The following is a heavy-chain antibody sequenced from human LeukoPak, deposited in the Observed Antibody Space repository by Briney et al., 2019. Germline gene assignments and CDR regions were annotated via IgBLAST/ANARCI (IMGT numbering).Heavy chain of an antibody. Sequence: NPSETLSLTCAVYGGSFSGYYWSWIRQPPGKGLEWIGYIYYSGSTNYNPSLKSRVTISVDTSKNQFSLKLSSVTAADTAVYYCAREAYCGGDCYSGFDYWGQGTLVTVSS. D-gene: IGHD2-21*02. J-gene: IGHJ4*02. CDR1: GGSFSGYY. V-gene: IGHV4-59*01. CDR3: AREAYCGGDCYSGFDY. CDR2: IYYSGST.